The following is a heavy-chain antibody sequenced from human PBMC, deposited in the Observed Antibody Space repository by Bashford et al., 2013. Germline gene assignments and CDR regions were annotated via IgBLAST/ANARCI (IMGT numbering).Heavy chain of an antibody. Sequence: ASVKVSCKASGYNFTSFDINWVRQATGQGLEWMGWMNPKSGNTGFAQNFQGRVIFSNNPSMTTAYMELTSLTPEDTAVYFCARGVLNINYEQNWFGPWGQGTLVTVSS. J-gene: IGHJ5*02. CDR3: ARGVLNINYEQNWFGP. V-gene: IGHV1-8*03. CDR2: MNPKSGNT. CDR1: GYNFTSFD. D-gene: IGHD4-11*01.